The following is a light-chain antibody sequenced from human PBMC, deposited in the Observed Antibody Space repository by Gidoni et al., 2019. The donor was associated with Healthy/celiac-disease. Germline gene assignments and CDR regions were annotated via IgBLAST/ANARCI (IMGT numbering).Light chain of an antibody. CDR3: HHFNTYPRT. CDR1: QGISSA. V-gene: IGKV1-13*02. CDR2: DAS. Sequence: ASQLTQSPSSLSASVGDRVTITCRASQGISSAFAWYQQKQGKAPNLLIYDASSLESGVPSRFSGSGSGTDFTLTISRLQPEDFATYYCHHFNTYPRTFGQGTKVEIK. J-gene: IGKJ1*01.